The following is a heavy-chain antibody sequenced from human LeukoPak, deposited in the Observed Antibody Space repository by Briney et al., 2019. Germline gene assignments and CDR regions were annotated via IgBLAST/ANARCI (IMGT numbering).Heavy chain of an antibody. D-gene: IGHD5-18*01. Sequence: GGSLRLSCAASGFTFSSYAMSWVRQAPGKGLEWVSGISGSGGSTYYADSVKGRFTIFRDNSKNTLYLQMNSLRAEDTAVYYCAKARAMAYFDYWGQGTLVTVSS. J-gene: IGHJ4*02. CDR1: GFTFSSYA. CDR2: ISGSGGST. CDR3: AKARAMAYFDY. V-gene: IGHV3-23*01.